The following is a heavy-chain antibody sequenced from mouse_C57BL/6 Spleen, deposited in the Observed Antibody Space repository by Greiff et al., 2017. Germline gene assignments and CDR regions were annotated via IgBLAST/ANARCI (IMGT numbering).Heavy chain of an antibody. D-gene: IGHD2-4*01. CDR2: IDPSDSYT. Sequence: QVQLQQPGAELVRPGTSVKLSCKASGYTFTSYWMHWVKQRPGQGLEWIGVIDPSDSYTNYNQKFKGKATLTVDTSSSTAYMQLSSLTSEDSAVYYCARRGVYYDYDVRVDDWGQGTTLTVSS. CDR1: GYTFTSYW. V-gene: IGHV1-59*01. J-gene: IGHJ2*01. CDR3: ARRGVYYDYDVRVDD.